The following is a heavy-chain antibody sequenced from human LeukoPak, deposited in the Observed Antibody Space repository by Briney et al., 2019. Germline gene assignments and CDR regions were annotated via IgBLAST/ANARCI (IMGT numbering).Heavy chain of an antibody. CDR2: ISSDGTYT. V-gene: IGHV3-74*01. D-gene: IGHD6-13*01. CDR3: AKGLVPKPKAFYYYYGVDV. Sequence: GGSLRLSCAASGFTFSSHLMHWVRQAPGKGLVWVSRISSDGTYTNYADSVRGRFTISRDNAKNTLYLQMNSLRAEDTAVYYCAKGLVPKPKAFYYYYGVDVWGQGTTVTVSS. J-gene: IGHJ6*02. CDR1: GFTFSSHL.